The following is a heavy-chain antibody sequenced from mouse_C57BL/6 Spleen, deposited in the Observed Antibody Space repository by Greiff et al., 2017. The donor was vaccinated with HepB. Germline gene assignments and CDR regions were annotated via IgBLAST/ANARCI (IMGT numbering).Heavy chain of an antibody. CDR3: ARAANWDDAY. Sequence: EVQRVESGPGMVKPSQSLSLTCTVTGYSITSGYDWHWIRHFPGNKLEWMGYISYSGSTNYNPSLKSRISITHDTSKNHFFLKLNSVTTEDTATYYCARAANWDDAYWGQGTLVTVSA. D-gene: IGHD4-1*01. CDR2: ISYSGST. J-gene: IGHJ3*01. V-gene: IGHV3-1*01. CDR1: GYSITSGYD.